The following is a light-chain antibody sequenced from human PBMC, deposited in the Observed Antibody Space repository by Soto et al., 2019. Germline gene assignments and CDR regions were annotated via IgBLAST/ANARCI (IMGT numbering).Light chain of an antibody. CDR3: QQSSITPPT. CDR2: AAS. V-gene: IGKV1-39*01. CDR1: QSISNS. Sequence: DIQMTQSPSSLSASAGDRVTITCRASQSISNSLNWYQQKPGKAPKPLIYAASSLQSGVPSRFNGGGSGTDFTLTPSILHPDDFATYYCQQSSITPPTFGQGPKVEIK. J-gene: IGKJ1*01.